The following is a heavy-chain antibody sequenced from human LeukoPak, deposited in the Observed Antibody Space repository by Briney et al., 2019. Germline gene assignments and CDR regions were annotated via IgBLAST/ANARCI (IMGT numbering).Heavy chain of an antibody. CDR3: ARMRSHIWFDP. J-gene: IGHJ5*02. CDR1: GGSISSYY. Sequence: SETLSLTCTVSGGSISSYYWSWIRQPPGKGLEWIGYIYYSGSTNYNPSLKSRVTISVDTSKNQFSLKLSSVTAADTAVYYCARMRSHIWFDPWGQGTLVTVSS. V-gene: IGHV4-59*12. CDR2: IYYSGST.